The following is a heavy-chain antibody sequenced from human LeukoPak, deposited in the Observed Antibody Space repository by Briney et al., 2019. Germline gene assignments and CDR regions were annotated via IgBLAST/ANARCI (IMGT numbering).Heavy chain of an antibody. D-gene: IGHD5-24*01. J-gene: IGHJ4*02. CDR2: ISGSGGST. CDR1: GFTFSDSA. V-gene: IGHV3-23*01. CDR3: AKGGPQFFDY. Sequence: GGSLRLSCAVSGFTFSDSAMSWVRQAPGRGLEWVSTISGSGGSTSSADSVKGRFTISRDNSRTTLYLQMNTLRAEDTAIYYCAKGGPQFFDYWGQGTLVTVSS.